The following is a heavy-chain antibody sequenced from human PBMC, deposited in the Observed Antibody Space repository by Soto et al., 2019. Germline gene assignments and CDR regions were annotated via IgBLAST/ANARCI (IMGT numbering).Heavy chain of an antibody. CDR2: SHYSGST. Sequence: QVQLQESGPGLVKPSETLSLTCTVSGGSVSSDSYYWSWIRQPPGKGLEWIGYSHYSGSTNYKPPRILIDTISVDPSKDQVSLTLSSVAAADTAVYYCARGGSLYYYYGMDVWGQGTTVTVSS. D-gene: IGHD2-15*01. CDR3: ARGGSLYYYYGMDV. V-gene: IGHV4-61*01. J-gene: IGHJ6*02. CDR1: GGSVSSDSYY.